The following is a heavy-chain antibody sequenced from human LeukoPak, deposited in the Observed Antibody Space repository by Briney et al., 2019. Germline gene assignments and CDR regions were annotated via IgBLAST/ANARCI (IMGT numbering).Heavy chain of an antibody. J-gene: IGHJ4*02. Sequence: GGSLRLSCAGSGFTFSNYSINWVRQAPGKGLEWVSSISPSSHYISYADSVKGRFTISRDNAKNSLDLQMGSLRVEDTALYYCAREGYSAYGLDYWGQGTLVTVSS. CDR2: ISPSSHYI. CDR1: GFTFSNYS. CDR3: AREGYSAYGLDY. D-gene: IGHD5-12*01. V-gene: IGHV3-21*01.